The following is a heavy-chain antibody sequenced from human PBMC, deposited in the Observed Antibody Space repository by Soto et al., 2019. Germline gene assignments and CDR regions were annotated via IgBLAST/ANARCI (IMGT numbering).Heavy chain of an antibody. V-gene: IGHV4-31*03. Sequence: NPSETLSLTCTVSGGSISSGGYYWSWIRQHPGKGLEWIGYIYYSGSTYYNPSLKSRVTISVDTSKNQFSLKLSSVTAEDTAVYYCVRDRVERATICAFDIWGQGTMVTVSS. J-gene: IGHJ3*02. CDR3: VRDRVERATICAFDI. D-gene: IGHD5-12*01. CDR2: IYYSGST. CDR1: GGSISSGGYY.